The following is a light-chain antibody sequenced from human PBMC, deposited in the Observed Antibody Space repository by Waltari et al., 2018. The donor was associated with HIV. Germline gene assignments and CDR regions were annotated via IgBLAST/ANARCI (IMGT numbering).Light chain of an antibody. Sequence: QSVLTQPSSASGTPGQRVTISCSGSTSNIGTNTVSGNQQVPGTAPKILIDINNQRPSGVPDRFSGSKSGTSASLAISGLQSEDEADYYCAVWDDSLNGVLFGGGTKLTVL. CDR2: INN. V-gene: IGLV1-44*01. CDR1: TSNIGTNT. CDR3: AVWDDSLNGVL. J-gene: IGLJ2*01.